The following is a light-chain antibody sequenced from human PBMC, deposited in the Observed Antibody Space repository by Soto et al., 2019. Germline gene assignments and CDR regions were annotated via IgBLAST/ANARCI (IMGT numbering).Light chain of an antibody. CDR3: QQYGSSPLT. J-gene: IGKJ4*01. V-gene: IGKV3-20*01. CDR2: GAS. Sequence: EIVLTQSPGTLSLSPGERATLSCRASESVSDNYLAWYQQRSGQAPRLVIYGASSRASAVPDRFSGSGSGADFILPISRLEPEDFAVYYCQQYGSSPLTFGVGNKVEIK. CDR1: ESVSDNY.